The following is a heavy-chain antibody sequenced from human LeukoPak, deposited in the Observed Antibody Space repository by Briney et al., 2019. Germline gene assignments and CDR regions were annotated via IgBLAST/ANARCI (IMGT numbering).Heavy chain of an antibody. CDR3: ATIGGSGTYYPLDH. CDR2: IYTSGST. J-gene: IGHJ4*02. V-gene: IGHV4-4*07. CDR1: GGSISSYS. Sequence: SETLSLTCTVSGGSISSYSCNWIRQPAGKGLEWIGHIYTSGSTDYNPSLKSRVTMSVDTSKNQFSLKLSSVTAADTAVYYCATIGGSGTYYPLDHWGQGTLVTASS. D-gene: IGHD3-10*01.